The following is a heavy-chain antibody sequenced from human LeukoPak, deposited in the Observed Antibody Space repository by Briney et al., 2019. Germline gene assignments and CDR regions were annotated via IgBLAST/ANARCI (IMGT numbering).Heavy chain of an antibody. J-gene: IGHJ4*02. Sequence: PSETLSLTCAVSGYSISSGYYWGWIRQPPGKELEWVGSIYHSGSTYYNPSLKSRVTISVDTSKNQFSLKLSSVTAADTAVYYCARACSSTSCYTRWGQRTQVTVSS. CDR1: GYSISSGYY. D-gene: IGHD2-2*02. CDR2: IYHSGST. CDR3: ARACSSTSCYTR. V-gene: IGHV4-38-2*01.